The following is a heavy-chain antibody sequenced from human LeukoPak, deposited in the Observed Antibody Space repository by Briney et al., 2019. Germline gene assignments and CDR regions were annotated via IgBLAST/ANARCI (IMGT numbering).Heavy chain of an antibody. Sequence: ASVKVSCKASGYTFTSYAIHWVRQAPGQRLEWLGWINAGNGNTKYSQEFQGRVTITRDTSASTAYMELSSLRSEDMAVYYCARGDSSSWSYHYYYYMDVWGKGTTVTVSS. CDR3: ARGDSSSWSYHYYYYMDV. CDR1: GYTFTSYA. CDR2: INAGNGNT. D-gene: IGHD6-13*01. V-gene: IGHV1-3*03. J-gene: IGHJ6*03.